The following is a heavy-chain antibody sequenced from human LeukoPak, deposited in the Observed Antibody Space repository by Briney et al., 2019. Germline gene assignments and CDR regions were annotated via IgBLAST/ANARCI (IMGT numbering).Heavy chain of an antibody. CDR3: ARALGDDSSGSMYNWFDP. CDR2: IYYSGST. V-gene: IGHV4-30-4*01. CDR1: GGSISSGDYY. J-gene: IGHJ5*02. D-gene: IGHD3-22*01. Sequence: SQTLSLTCTVSGGSISSGDYYWSWIRQPPGKGLEWIGYIYYSGSTYYNPSLKSRVTISVDTSKNQFSLKLSSVTAADTAVYYCARALGDDSSGSMYNWFDPWGQGTLVTVSS.